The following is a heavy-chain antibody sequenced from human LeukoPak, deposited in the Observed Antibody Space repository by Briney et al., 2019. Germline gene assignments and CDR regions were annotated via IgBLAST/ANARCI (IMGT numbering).Heavy chain of an antibody. Sequence: PGGSLRLSCAASGVTFRICAMNWVRQAPGEGLEWVSAISGSGSSTYYAESVKGRFTISRDNSKNTLYLQMNTLCAEDTAVYYCANHQADSSGYYPHFDYWGQGTLVTVSS. CDR3: ANHQADSSGYYPHFDY. D-gene: IGHD3-22*01. CDR2: ISGSGSST. J-gene: IGHJ4*02. CDR1: GVTFRICA. V-gene: IGHV3-23*01.